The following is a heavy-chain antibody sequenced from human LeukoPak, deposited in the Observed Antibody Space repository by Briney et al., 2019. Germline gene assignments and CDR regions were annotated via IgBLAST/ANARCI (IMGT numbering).Heavy chain of an antibody. CDR2: LNGDGSSP. J-gene: IGHJ4*02. CDR1: GLIFSDYW. V-gene: IGHV3-74*03. Sequence: GGSLRLSCAASGLIFSDYWMEWVRQAQGKGRVWGSRLNGDGSSPTHAVPVKGPFPISRDNAKKTMYLQMHSLRAEDTAVYYCARINQEPGYSSDYWGQGTLVTVSS. D-gene: IGHD5-18*01. CDR3: ARINQEPGYSSDY.